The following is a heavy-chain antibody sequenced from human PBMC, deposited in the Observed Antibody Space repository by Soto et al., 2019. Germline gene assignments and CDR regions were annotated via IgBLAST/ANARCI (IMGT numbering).Heavy chain of an antibody. CDR3: ARDPWAADY. CDR2: IYSGGST. Sequence: EVQLVESGGGLVQPGGSLRLSCAASGFTVSTKYMSWVRKAPGKGLEWVSVIYSGGSTFYADSVRGRFTISRDNSKNTGNLQMNSLRAEDTAVYYCARDPWAADYWGQGTLVTVSS. CDR1: GFTVSTKY. V-gene: IGHV3-66*01. J-gene: IGHJ4*02. D-gene: IGHD3-16*01.